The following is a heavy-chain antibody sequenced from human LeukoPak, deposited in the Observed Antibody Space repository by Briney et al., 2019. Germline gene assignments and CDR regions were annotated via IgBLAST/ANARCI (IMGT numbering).Heavy chain of an antibody. CDR1: GFTFSSYA. CDR2: ISGSGGST. J-gene: IGHJ4*02. V-gene: IGHV3-23*01. Sequence: GGSPRLSCAASGFTFSSYAMSWVRQAPGKGLEWVSAISGSGGSTYYADSVKGRFTISRDNSKNTLYLQMNSLRAEDTAVYYCAKASRITMVRGAFDYWGQGTLVTVSS. CDR3: AKASRITMVRGAFDY. D-gene: IGHD3-10*01.